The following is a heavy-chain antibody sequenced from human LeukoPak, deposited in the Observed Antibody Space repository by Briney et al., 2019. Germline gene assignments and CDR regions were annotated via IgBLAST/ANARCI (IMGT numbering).Heavy chain of an antibody. Sequence: PSETLSLTCTVSGGSISSGSYYWSWLRQPAGTGLEWIGRIYTSGSTNYNPSLKSRVTISVDTSKNQFSLKLSSVTAADTAVYYCARDVLYGDYRDYWGQGTLVTVSS. D-gene: IGHD4-17*01. CDR3: ARDVLYGDYRDY. CDR2: IYTSGST. V-gene: IGHV4-61*02. J-gene: IGHJ4*02. CDR1: GGSISSGSYY.